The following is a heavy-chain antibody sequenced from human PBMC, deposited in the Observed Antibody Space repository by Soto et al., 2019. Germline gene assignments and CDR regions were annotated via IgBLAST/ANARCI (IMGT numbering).Heavy chain of an antibody. CDR2: IIPIFGTA. V-gene: IGHV1-69*01. J-gene: IGHJ5*02. Sequence: QVQLVQSGAEVKKPGSSVKVSCKASGGTFSSYAISWVRQAPGQGLEWMGGIIPIFGTANYAQKFQGRVTITEDESTSTAYMELSSLRSEDTAVYYCARVGYCSGGSCRENWFDPWGQGTLVTVSS. CDR1: GGTFSSYA. D-gene: IGHD2-15*01. CDR3: ARVGYCSGGSCRENWFDP.